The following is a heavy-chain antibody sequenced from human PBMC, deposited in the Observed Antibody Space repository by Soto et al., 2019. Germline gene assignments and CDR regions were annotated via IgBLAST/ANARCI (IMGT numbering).Heavy chain of an antibody. CDR1: SGSISSNDW. Sequence: QVQLQESGPGLVKPSGTLSLTCVVSSGSISSNDWWSWVRQPPGKGLEWIGEIYQSGSTNYNPSLKGRVTISVDKSKNQFSLKLSSVTAADTALYYCAKGVLWGTFQHWGQGSLVIVSS. CDR2: IYQSGST. D-gene: IGHD3-16*01. J-gene: IGHJ1*01. V-gene: IGHV4-4*02. CDR3: AKGVLWGTFQH.